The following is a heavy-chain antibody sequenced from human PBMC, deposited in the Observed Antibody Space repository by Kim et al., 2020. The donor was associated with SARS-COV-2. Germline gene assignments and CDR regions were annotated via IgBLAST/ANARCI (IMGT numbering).Heavy chain of an antibody. CDR2: IYPGDSDT. J-gene: IGHJ6*02. V-gene: IGHV5-51*01. Sequence: GESLKISCKGSGYSFTSYWIGWVRQMPGKGLEWMGIIYPGDSDTRYSPSFQGQVTISADKFISTAYLQWSSLKASDTAMYYCARHRGHYYYYYGMDVWGQGTTVAVSS. CDR1: GYSFTSYW. D-gene: IGHD3-10*01. CDR3: ARHRGHYYYYYGMDV.